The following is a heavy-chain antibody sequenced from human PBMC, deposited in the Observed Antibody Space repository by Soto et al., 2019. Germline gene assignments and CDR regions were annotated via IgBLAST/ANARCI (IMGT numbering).Heavy chain of an antibody. V-gene: IGHV3-23*01. J-gene: IGHJ4*02. Sequence: GGSLRLSCAASGFTFSSYAMTWVRQAPGKGLEWVSVISGSGGSTNYADSVKGRFTISRDNSKNTLYLQMNSLRAEDTAVYYCASGGYCSGGSCFPLDYWGQGTLVTVSS. CDR3: ASGGYCSGGSCFPLDY. CDR2: ISGSGGST. D-gene: IGHD2-15*01. CDR1: GFTFSSYA.